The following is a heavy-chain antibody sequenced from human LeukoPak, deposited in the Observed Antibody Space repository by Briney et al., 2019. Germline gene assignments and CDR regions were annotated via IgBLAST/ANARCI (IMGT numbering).Heavy chain of an antibody. CDR2: IYSGGST. J-gene: IGHJ4*02. D-gene: IGHD4-17*01. Sequence: GSLRLSCAASGFTVSSNYMSWVRQAPGKGLEWVSVIYSGGSTYYADSVKGRFTISRDNFKNTLYLQMNSLRAEDTAVYYCARTIYGDCPDYWGQGTLVTVSS. V-gene: IGHV3-53*01. CDR3: ARTIYGDCPDY. CDR1: GFTVSSNY.